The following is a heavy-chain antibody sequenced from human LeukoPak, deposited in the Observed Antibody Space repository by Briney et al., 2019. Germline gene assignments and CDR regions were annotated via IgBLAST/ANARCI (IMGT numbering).Heavy chain of an antibody. V-gene: IGHV1-69*13. J-gene: IGHJ6*02. D-gene: IGHD6-6*01. CDR2: IIPIFGTA. CDR3: ARDPGIAARYYYGMDV. CDR1: GGTFSSYA. Sequence: SVKVSCKASGGTFSSYAISWVRQAPGQGLEWMGGIIPIFGTANYAQKFQGRVTITADESTSTAYMELSSLRSEDTAVYYCARDPGIAARYYYGMDVWGQGTTVTVSS.